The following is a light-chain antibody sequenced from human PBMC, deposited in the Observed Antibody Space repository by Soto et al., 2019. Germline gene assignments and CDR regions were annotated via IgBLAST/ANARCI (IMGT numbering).Light chain of an antibody. J-gene: IGKJ5*01. Sequence: EIVLTQSPATLSLSPGERATLSCRTSQSVSTYLAWYQQKPGQPPRLLIYDASKRATGIPVRFSASGSGTDFTLTISSLEPEDFAVYYCQQRTNWPPPFTFGQGTRLDIK. CDR1: QSVSTY. V-gene: IGKV3-11*01. CDR3: QQRTNWPPPFT. CDR2: DAS.